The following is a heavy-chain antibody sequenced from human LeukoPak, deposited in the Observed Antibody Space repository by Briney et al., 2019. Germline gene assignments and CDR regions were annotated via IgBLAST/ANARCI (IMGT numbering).Heavy chain of an antibody. CDR3: ARGKVEGYDSSGYYTWFDP. J-gene: IGHJ5*02. Sequence: ASVKVSCKASGYTFTSYYMHWVRQAPGQGLEWMGWISAYNGNTNYAQKLQGRVTMTTDTSTSTAYMELRSLRSDDTAVYYCARGKVEGYDSSGYYTWFDPWGQGTLVTVSS. V-gene: IGHV1-18*04. CDR1: GYTFTSYY. CDR2: ISAYNGNT. D-gene: IGHD3-22*01.